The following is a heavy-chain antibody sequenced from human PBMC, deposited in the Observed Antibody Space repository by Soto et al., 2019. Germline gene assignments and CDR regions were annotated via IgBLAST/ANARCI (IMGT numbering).Heavy chain of an antibody. J-gene: IGHJ5*02. CDR1: GFTFSSYA. CDR3: AKGRTYTYANYFDP. CDR2: MSGSGDNT. D-gene: IGHD5-18*01. Sequence: EVQLLESGGDLVQPGGSLRLSCAASGFTFSSYAMSWVRQAPGKGPEWVSSMSGSGDNTYYADSVKGRFIISSDNSKNTLYLQMSSLRVDDSAVYSCAKGRTYTYANYFDPWGQGTLVTVSS. V-gene: IGHV3-23*01.